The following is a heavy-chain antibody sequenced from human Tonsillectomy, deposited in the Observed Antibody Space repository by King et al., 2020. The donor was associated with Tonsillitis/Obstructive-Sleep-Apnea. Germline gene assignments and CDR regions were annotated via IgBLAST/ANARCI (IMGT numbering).Heavy chain of an antibody. J-gene: IGHJ4*02. CDR1: GGSISSSSYY. CDR2: IYYSGST. CDR3: ARHVFFRYYYDSSGYYYFDY. Sequence: QLQESGPGLVKPSETLSLTCTVSGGSISSSSYYWGWIRQPPGKGLEWIGSIYYSGSTYYNPSLKSRVTISVDTSKNQFSLKLSSVTAADTAVYSCARHVFFRYYYDSSGYYYFDYWGQGTLFTVSS. V-gene: IGHV4-39*01. D-gene: IGHD3-22*01.